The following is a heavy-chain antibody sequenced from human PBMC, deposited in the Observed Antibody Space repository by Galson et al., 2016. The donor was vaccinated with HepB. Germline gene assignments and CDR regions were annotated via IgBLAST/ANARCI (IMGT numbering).Heavy chain of an antibody. V-gene: IGHV3-33*08. CDR3: AREGDLTASDI. CDR1: GFTFSSYG. D-gene: IGHD3-10*01. CDR2: ISSDGSKK. J-gene: IGHJ3*02. Sequence: LRLSCAASGFTFSSYGIHWVRQAPGKGLEWVAIISSDGSKKYNAESVKGRFTISRDNSKNTVYLQMNSLGIEDTAVYYCAREGDLTASDIWGQGTMVVVSS.